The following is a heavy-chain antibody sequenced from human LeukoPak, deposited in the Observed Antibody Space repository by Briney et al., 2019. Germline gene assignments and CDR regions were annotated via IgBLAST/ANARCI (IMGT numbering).Heavy chain of an antibody. V-gene: IGHV4-34*01. D-gene: IGHD5-24*01. Sequence: GSLRLSCAASGFTVSSNYMSWVRQAPGKGLEWIGEINHSGSTNYNPSLKSRVTISVDTSKNQFSLKLSSVTAADTAVYYCAREVRRDGYKNKGFDPWGQGTLVTVSS. CDR3: AREVRRDGYKNKGFDP. CDR1: GFTVSSNY. J-gene: IGHJ5*02. CDR2: INHSGST.